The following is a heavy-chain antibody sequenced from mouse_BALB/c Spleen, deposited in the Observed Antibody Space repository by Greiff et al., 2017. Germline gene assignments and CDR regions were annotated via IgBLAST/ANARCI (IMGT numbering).Heavy chain of an antibody. CDR1: GFTFSSYA. J-gene: IGHJ4*01. V-gene: IGHV5-6-5*01. Sequence: EVQLVESGGGLVKPGGSLKLSCAASGFTFSSYAMSWVRQTPEKRLEWVASISSGGSTYYPDSVKGRFTISRDNARNILYLQMSSLRSEDTAMYYCARDYYGSSYAYAMDYWGQGTSVTVSS. D-gene: IGHD1-1*01. CDR3: ARDYYGSSYAYAMDY. CDR2: ISSGGST.